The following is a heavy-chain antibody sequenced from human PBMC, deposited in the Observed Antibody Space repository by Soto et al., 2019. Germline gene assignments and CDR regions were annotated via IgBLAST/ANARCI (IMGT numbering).Heavy chain of an antibody. D-gene: IGHD4-17*01. J-gene: IGHJ4*02. CDR3: ARGPPYGGNSGGATDY. V-gene: IGHV1-58*01. CDR2: IVVGSGNT. Sequence: SVKVSCKASGFTFTSSAVQWVRQARGQRLEWIGWIVVGSGNTNYAQKFQGRVTITADESTSTAYMELSSLRSEDTAVYYRARGPPYGGNSGGATDYWGQGTLVTVSS. CDR1: GFTFTSSA.